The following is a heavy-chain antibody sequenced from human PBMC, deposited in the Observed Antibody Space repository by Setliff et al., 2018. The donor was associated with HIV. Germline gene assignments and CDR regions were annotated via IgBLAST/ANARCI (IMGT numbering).Heavy chain of an antibody. D-gene: IGHD5-18*01. Sequence: GGSLRLSCAASGFTFSSYWMSWVRQAPGKGLEWVANIKQDESEKYYVDSVKGRFTISRDNAKNSRYLQMNSLGAEDTALYYCARDQGGSTYGSLSYWGQGSLVTVSS. CDR1: GFTFSSYW. J-gene: IGHJ4*02. CDR2: IKQDESEK. V-gene: IGHV3-7*03. CDR3: ARDQGGSTYGSLSY.